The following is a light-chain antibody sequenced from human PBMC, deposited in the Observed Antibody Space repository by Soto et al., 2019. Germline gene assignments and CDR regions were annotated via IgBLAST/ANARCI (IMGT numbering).Light chain of an antibody. Sequence: EIVLTQSPATLSLSPGERATLSCRASQSVSRSLAWYQQKAGQAPRLLIYDASNRATGIPARFSGSGSGTDFTLTISSLEPEDFALYYCQHRGNWPLTFGGGTKVEIK. J-gene: IGKJ4*01. CDR3: QHRGNWPLT. CDR1: QSVSRS. V-gene: IGKV3-11*01. CDR2: DAS.